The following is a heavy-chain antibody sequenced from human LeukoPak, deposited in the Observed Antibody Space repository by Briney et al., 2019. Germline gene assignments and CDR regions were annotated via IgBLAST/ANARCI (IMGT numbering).Heavy chain of an antibody. Sequence: SETLSLTCAVYGGSFSGYYWSWIRQPPGKGLEWIGYIYYSGSTYYNPSLKSRVTISVDTSKNQFSLKLSSVTAADTAVYYCARGDSNYVGFDYWGQGTLVTVSS. D-gene: IGHD4-11*01. V-gene: IGHV4-30-4*01. CDR3: ARGDSNYVGFDY. CDR2: IYYSGST. J-gene: IGHJ4*02. CDR1: GGSFSGYY.